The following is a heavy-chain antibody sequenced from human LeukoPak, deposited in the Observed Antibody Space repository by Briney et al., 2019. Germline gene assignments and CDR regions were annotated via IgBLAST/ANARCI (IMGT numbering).Heavy chain of an antibody. Sequence: ASVKVSCKASGYTFTSYDINWVRPATGQGLEWMGWINPNSGGTNYAQKFQGRVTMTRDTSISTAYMELSRLRSDDTAVYYCARELIVGATIGAAFDIWGQGTMVTVSS. V-gene: IGHV1-2*02. CDR3: ARELIVGATIGAAFDI. CDR1: GYTFTSYD. J-gene: IGHJ3*02. CDR2: INPNSGGT. D-gene: IGHD1-26*01.